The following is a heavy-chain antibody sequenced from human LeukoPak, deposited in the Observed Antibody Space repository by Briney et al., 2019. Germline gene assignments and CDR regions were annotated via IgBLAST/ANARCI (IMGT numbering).Heavy chain of an antibody. CDR3: TTVSLWSQNSWFDP. V-gene: IGHV1-69*04. D-gene: IGHD2-8*02. J-gene: IGHJ5*02. Sequence: ASVKVSCKASGGTFSSYAISWVRQAPGQGLEWMGRIIPILGIANYAQKFQGRVTITADKSTSTAYMELSSLRSEDTAVYYCTTVSLWSQNSWFDPWGQGTLVTVSS. CDR1: GGTFSSYA. CDR2: IIPILGIA.